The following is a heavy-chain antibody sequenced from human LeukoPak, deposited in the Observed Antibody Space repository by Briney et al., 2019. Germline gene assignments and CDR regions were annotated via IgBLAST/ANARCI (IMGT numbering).Heavy chain of an antibody. D-gene: IGHD3-22*01. CDR2: IYTSGST. V-gene: IGHV4-4*07. Sequence: SETLSLTCTVSGGSISSYYWSWIRQPAGKGLEWIGRIYTSGSTNYNPSLKSRVTMSVDTSKNQFSLKLSSVTAADTAVYYCARERVQYYYDSSGYYNWFDPGAREPWSPSPQ. CDR3: ARERVQYYYDSSGYYNWFDP. J-gene: IGHJ5*02. CDR1: GGSISSYY.